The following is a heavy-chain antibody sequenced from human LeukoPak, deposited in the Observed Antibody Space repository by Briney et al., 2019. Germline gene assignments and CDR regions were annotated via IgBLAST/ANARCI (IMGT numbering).Heavy chain of an antibody. CDR3: ARDNGVYYYMDV. CDR1: GGSFSGYY. J-gene: IGHJ6*03. D-gene: IGHD1-1*01. V-gene: IGHV4-34*01. Sequence: PSETLSLTCAVYGGSFSGYYWSWIRQPPGKGPEWIGEINHSGSTNYNPSLKSRVTISVDTSKNQFSLKLSSVTAADTAVYYCARDNGVYYYMDVWGKGTTVTISS. CDR2: INHSGST.